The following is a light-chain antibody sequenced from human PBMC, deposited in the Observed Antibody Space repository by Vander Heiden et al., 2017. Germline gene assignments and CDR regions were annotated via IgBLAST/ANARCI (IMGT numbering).Light chain of an antibody. V-gene: IGKV1-8*01. Sequence: GDRVTITCRASQGISSYLAWYQQKPGEAPKLLIYAASTLQSGVPSRFSGSGSGTDFTLTISCLQSEDFATYYCQQYYSYPRATFGQGTKLEIK. CDR3: QQYYSYPRAT. CDR1: QGISSY. CDR2: AAS. J-gene: IGKJ2*01.